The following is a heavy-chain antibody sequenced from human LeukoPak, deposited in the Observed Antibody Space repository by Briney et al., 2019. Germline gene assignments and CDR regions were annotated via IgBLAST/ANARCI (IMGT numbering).Heavy chain of an antibody. Sequence: PGGSLRLSSAASGFTVSSNYMSWVRQAPGKGLEWVSVIYSGGSTYHADSVKGRFTISRDNSKNTLYLQMNSLRAEDTAVYYCAKTQGGLRYFDWLLSYFDYWGQGTLVIVSS. J-gene: IGHJ4*02. CDR2: IYSGGST. CDR3: AKTQGGLRYFDWLLSYFDY. V-gene: IGHV3-53*01. CDR1: GFTVSSNY. D-gene: IGHD3-9*01.